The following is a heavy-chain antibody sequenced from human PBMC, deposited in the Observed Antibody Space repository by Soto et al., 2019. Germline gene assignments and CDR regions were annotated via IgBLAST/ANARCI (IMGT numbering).Heavy chain of an antibody. D-gene: IGHD2-2*01. J-gene: IGHJ6*02. CDR1: GYSVTSYW. V-gene: IGHV5-10-1*01. CDR3: ASSPRGYCSSTSCRELGNYYGMDV. CDR2: IDPSDSYT. Sequence: GESLKISCKGSGYSVTSYWISWVRQMPGKGLEWMGRIDPSDSYTNYSPSFQGHVTISADKSISTAYLQWSSLKASDTAMYYCASSPRGYCSSTSCRELGNYYGMDVWGQGPTVTVSS.